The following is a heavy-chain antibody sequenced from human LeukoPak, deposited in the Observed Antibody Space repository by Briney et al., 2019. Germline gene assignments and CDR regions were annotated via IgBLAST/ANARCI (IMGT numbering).Heavy chain of an antibody. CDR3: ATGLGRFDAFDI. CDR1: GSTFTGYY. D-gene: IGHD1-26*01. J-gene: IGHJ3*02. Sequence: ASVKVSCKASGSTFTGYYMHWVRQAPGQGLEWMGWINPNSGGTNYAQKFQGRVTMTRDTSISTAYMELSRLRSDDTAVYYCATGLGRFDAFDIWGQGTMVTVSS. CDR2: INPNSGGT. V-gene: IGHV1-2*02.